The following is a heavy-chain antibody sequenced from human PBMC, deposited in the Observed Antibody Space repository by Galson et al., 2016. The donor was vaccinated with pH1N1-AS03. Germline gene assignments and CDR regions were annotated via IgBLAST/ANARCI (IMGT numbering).Heavy chain of an antibody. J-gene: IGHJ4*02. V-gene: IGHV3-21*01. D-gene: IGHD5-12*01. CDR1: GFALIDYS. CDR2: IDPTSTYI. CDR3: TRSAPRGGHEPFDF. Sequence: SLRLSCAASGFALIDYSMHWVRQAPGKGLEWDSSIDPTSTYIYYADSPTGRFTISRDKAVTSLYIQMNSLRVDDTAVYFCTRSAPRGGHEPFDFWGQGTLVTVSP.